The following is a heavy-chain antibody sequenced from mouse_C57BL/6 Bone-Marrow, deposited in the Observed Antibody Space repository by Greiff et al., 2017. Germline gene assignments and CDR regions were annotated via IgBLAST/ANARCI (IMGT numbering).Heavy chain of an antibody. Sequence: EVKLMESGGGLVQPGGSLSLSCAASGFTFTDYYMSWVRQPPGKALEWLGFIRNKANGYTTEYSASVKGRFTISRDNSQSILYLQMNALRAEDSAAYYCARSHYDYDAIDYWDRGTTLTVTS. CDR1: GFTFTDYY. CDR2: IRNKANGYTT. J-gene: IGHJ2*01. D-gene: IGHD2-4*01. CDR3: ARSHYDYDAIDY. V-gene: IGHV7-3*01.